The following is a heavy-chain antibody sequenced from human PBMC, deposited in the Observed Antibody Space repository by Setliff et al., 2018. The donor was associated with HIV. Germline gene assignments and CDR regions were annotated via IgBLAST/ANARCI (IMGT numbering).Heavy chain of an antibody. Sequence: ASVKVSCKASGYTFSDYYMHWVRQAPGQGLEWMGWINPNSGGTKSAQKFQDRVTMTWDTSISTYYMEVTRLKSDDTAVYYCARVRGHCTGGGCYSDYYGMDVWGQGTTVTVSS. J-gene: IGHJ6*02. CDR2: INPNSGGT. CDR1: GYTFSDYY. D-gene: IGHD2-8*02. V-gene: IGHV1-2*02. CDR3: ARVRGHCTGGGCYSDYYGMDV.